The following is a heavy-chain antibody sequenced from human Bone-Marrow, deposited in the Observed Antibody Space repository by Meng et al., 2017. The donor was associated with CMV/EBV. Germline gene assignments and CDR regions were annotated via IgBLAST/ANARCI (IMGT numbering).Heavy chain of an antibody. D-gene: IGHD1-26*01. CDR3: ASGELLIDY. V-gene: IGHV3-30*02. Sequence: GESLKISCAASGFTFSSYGMHWVRQAPGKGLEWVAFIRYDGSNKYYADSVKGRFTISRDNSKNTLYLQMNSLRAEDTAVYYCASGELLIDYRGQGTLVTVSS. J-gene: IGHJ4*02. CDR1: GFTFSSYG. CDR2: IRYDGSNK.